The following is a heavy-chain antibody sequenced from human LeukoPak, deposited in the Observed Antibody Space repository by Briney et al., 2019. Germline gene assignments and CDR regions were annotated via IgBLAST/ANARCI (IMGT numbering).Heavy chain of an antibody. J-gene: IGHJ6*02. CDR2: IYYSGST. CDR1: GGSISSYY. CDR3: ARRYSSSSKIYYYYYGIDV. D-gene: IGHD6-13*01. V-gene: IGHV4-59*08. Sequence: DPSETLSLTCTVSGGSISSYYWSWIRQPPGKGLEWIGYIYYSGSTNYNPSLKSRVTISVDTSKNQFSLKLSSVTAADTAVYYCARRYSSSSKIYYYYYGIDVWGQGTTVTVSS.